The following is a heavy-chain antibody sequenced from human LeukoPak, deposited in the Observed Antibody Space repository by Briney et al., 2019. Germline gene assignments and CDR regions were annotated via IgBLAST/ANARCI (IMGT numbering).Heavy chain of an antibody. V-gene: IGHV4-39*01. CDR2: IYYSGST. Sequence: SETLSLTCTVSGGSISSSSYYWGWLRQPPGTGLEWIGSIYYSGSTYYNPSLKSRVTISVDTSKNQFSLKLSSVTAADTAVYYCARQWSSSSLDWFDPWGQGTLVTVSS. D-gene: IGHD6-6*01. J-gene: IGHJ5*02. CDR3: ARQWSSSSLDWFDP. CDR1: GGSISSSSYY.